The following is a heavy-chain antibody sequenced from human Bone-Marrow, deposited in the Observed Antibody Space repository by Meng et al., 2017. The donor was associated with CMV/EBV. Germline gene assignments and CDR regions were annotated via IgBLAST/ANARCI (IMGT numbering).Heavy chain of an antibody. CDR1: GYSFTNCW. CDR2: INPGDSDT. V-gene: IGHV5-51*01. Sequence: GESLKISCKYFGYSFTNCWIGWVRQMPGKGLEWMGIINPGDSDTQYRASFQGQVTISADKSISTAYLQWSSLKASDTAMYYCARLRGGSYTRPFDYWGQGTLVTVSS. J-gene: IGHJ4*02. CDR3: ARLRGGSYTRPFDY. D-gene: IGHD1-26*01.